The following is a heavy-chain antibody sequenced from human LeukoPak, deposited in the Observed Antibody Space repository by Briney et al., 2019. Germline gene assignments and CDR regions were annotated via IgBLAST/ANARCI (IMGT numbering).Heavy chain of an antibody. Sequence: KPSETLSLTCTVSGYSISSGYYWGWIRQPPGKGLEWIGSIYHSGSTYYNPSLKSRVTISVDTSKNQFSLKLSSVTAADTAVYYCARVSCYDSSGSLDYWGQGTLVTVSS. CDR1: GYSISSGYY. V-gene: IGHV4-38-2*02. D-gene: IGHD3-22*01. J-gene: IGHJ4*02. CDR2: IYHSGST. CDR3: ARVSCYDSSGSLDY.